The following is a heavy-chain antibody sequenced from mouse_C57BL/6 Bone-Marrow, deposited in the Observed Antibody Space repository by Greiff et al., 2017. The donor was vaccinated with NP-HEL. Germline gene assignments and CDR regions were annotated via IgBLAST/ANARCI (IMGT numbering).Heavy chain of an antibody. CDR1: GYTFTSYW. Sequence: QVQLQQPGAELVRPGSSVKLSCKASGYTFTSYWMHWVKQRPIQGLEWIGNIDPSDSETHYNQKFKDKATLTVDKSSSTAYMQLSSLASEDCAVDYWARMSTTRHYFDYWGQGTTLTVSA. V-gene: IGHV1-52*01. CDR2: IDPSDSET. J-gene: IGHJ2*01. D-gene: IGHD2-4*01. CDR3: ARMSTTRHYFDY.